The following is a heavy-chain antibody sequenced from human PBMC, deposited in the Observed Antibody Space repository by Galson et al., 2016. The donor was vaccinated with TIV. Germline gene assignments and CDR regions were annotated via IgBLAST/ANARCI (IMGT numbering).Heavy chain of an antibody. Sequence: SVKVSCKASGGTFTSFAISWVRQSRGQGLEWMGGTVPMFGIVTYAQKFQGKITLTADASTSTAYMELRSLRFDDTAVYYCARGGWSGDPGDYHYYYMDVWGKGTTVIVSS. CDR2: TVPMFGIV. CDR3: ARGGWSGDPGDYHYYYMDV. J-gene: IGHJ6*03. CDR1: GGTFTSFA. V-gene: IGHV1-69*13. D-gene: IGHD3-3*01.